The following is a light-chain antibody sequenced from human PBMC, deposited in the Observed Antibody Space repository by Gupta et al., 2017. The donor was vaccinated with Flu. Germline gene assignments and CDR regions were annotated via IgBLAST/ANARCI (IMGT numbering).Light chain of an antibody. Sequence: QSALTQPPSASGSPGQSVTISCTGTRSDIGSSTDVSWYQQFPGTAPKLIMYDVTSRPSGVSERFSGSKSGTTASLTVSGLQAEDEADYYCSSYEVSRNWVFGGGTKLTVL. CDR2: DVT. V-gene: IGLV2-8*01. J-gene: IGLJ3*02. CDR1: RSDIGSSTD. CDR3: SSYEVSRNWV.